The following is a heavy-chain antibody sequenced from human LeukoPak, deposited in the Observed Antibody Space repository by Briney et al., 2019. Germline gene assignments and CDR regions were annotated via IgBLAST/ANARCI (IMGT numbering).Heavy chain of an antibody. CDR2: SYYSGST. Sequence: SETLSLTCTVSGDSISSSSYYWGWIRQPPGKGLEWIVTSYYSGSTYYNPSLKSRVTISVDTSKNQFSLKLSSVTAADTAVYYCARRRRYDILTGSVDYWGQGTLVTVSS. D-gene: IGHD3-9*01. J-gene: IGHJ4*02. CDR3: ARRRRYDILTGSVDY. V-gene: IGHV4-39*01. CDR1: GDSISSSSYY.